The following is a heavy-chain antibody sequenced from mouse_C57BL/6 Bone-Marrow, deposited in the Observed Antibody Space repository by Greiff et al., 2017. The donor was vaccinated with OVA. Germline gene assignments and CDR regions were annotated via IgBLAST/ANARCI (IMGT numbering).Heavy chain of an antibody. CDR1: GYTFTSYW. Sequence: QVQLKESGAELVMPGASVKLSCKASGYTFTSYWMHWVKQRPGQGLEWIGEIDPSDSYTNYNQKFKGKSTLTVDKSSSTAYMQLSSLTSEDSAVYYCARPGSRTWYFDVWGTGTTVTVSS. CDR2: IDPSDSYT. D-gene: IGHD1-1*01. CDR3: ARPGSRTWYFDV. V-gene: IGHV1-69*01. J-gene: IGHJ1*03.